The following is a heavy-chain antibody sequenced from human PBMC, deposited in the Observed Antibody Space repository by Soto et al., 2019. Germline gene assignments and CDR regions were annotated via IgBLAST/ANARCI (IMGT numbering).Heavy chain of an antibody. CDR1: GFTFSTYS. J-gene: IGHJ5*02. D-gene: IGHD3-22*01. Sequence: GGSLRLSCAASGFTFSTYSMNWVRQAPGKGLEWLSYISTSSTTIYYADSVKGRFIISRDNAKNSLYLQMNSLRDEDTAVYYCARDFYDSSAFYSSWGQGTLVTVSS. CDR2: ISTSSTTI. CDR3: ARDFYDSSAFYSS. V-gene: IGHV3-48*02.